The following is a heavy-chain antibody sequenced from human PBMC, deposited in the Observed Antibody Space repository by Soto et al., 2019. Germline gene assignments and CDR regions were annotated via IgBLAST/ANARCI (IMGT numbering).Heavy chain of an antibody. CDR3: ARDSDCHSTSCFFPPHV. Sequence: GGSLRLSCSASGFTFSDENMSWVRQVPGKGLERVSAISGGGSYIFYPDSVQGRFSISRDNPKNSLFLEMNSLRVEDTAVYYCARDSDCHSTSCFFPPHVWGQGTTVTVSS. V-gene: IGHV3-21*01. D-gene: IGHD2-2*01. CDR2: ISGGGSYI. J-gene: IGHJ6*02. CDR1: GFTFSDEN.